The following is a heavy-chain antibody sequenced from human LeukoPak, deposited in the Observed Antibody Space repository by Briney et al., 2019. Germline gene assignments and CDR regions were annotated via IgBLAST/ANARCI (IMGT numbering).Heavy chain of an antibody. CDR2: ISNSGGST. J-gene: IGHJ4*02. CDR1: GFTFSSYA. V-gene: IGHV3-23*01. CDR3: AKFVAGLYYFDY. Sequence: GGSLRLSCAASGFTFSSYAMSWVRQAPGKGLEWVSGISNSGGSTYYADSVKGRFTISRDNSKNTLYLQMNSLRAEGTAVYYCAKFVAGLYYFDYWGQGTLVTVSS. D-gene: IGHD6-19*01.